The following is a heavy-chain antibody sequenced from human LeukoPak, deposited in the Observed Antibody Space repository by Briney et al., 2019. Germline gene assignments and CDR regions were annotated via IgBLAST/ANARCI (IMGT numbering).Heavy chain of an antibody. CDR3: ARGNTVVTHWYFDL. J-gene: IGHJ2*01. CDR1: GGSFSGYY. Sequence: KPSETLSLSCAVYGGSFSGYYWSWIRQPPGKGLEWIGEINHSGSTNYNPSLKSRVTISVDTSKNQFSLKLSSVTAADTAVYYCARGNTVVTHWYFDLWGCGTLVTVSS. V-gene: IGHV4-34*01. D-gene: IGHD4-23*01. CDR2: INHSGST.